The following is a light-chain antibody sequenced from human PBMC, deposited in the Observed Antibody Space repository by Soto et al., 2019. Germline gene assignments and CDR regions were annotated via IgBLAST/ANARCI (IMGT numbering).Light chain of an antibody. CDR3: HQYYSIPRT. CDR1: QSVLHSPTNNNY. J-gene: IGKJ1*01. V-gene: IGKV4-1*01. Sequence: DIVMTQSPDSLAVSLGERATINCKSSQSVLHSPTNNNYLAWYQKKPGQPPKLLIYWASTRESGVPDRFSGRGYGTDFTLTINSLQAEDAAVYYCHQYYSIPRTFGQGTKVEIK. CDR2: WAS.